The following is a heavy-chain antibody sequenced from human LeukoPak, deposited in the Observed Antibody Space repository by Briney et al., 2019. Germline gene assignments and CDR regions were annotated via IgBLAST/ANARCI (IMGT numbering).Heavy chain of an antibody. CDR3: ARERHVTYLRCRTCDI. D-gene: IGHD3-16*02. V-gene: IGHV3-30*04. CDR1: GFTFSTYF. J-gene: IGHJ3*02. Sequence: GGSLRLSCAASGFTFSTYFMHWVRQAPGKGLEWVVDLASDGRHKFYVESVKGRFNISRDNYKNTLYLQMNSLRAEDTAVYFCARERHVTYLRCRTCDIGGQGTVVTVSS. CDR2: LASDGRHK.